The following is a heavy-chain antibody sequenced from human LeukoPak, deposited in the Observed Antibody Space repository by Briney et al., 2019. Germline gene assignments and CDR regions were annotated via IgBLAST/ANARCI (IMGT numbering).Heavy chain of an antibody. V-gene: IGHV4-34*01. D-gene: IGHD3-22*01. CDR3: ASFSRSEYSSGYLRQYYFDY. J-gene: IGHJ4*02. Sequence: SETLSLTCAVYGGSFSGYYWSWIRQPPGKGLEWIGEINHSGSTNYNPSLKSRVTISVDTSKNQFSLKLSSVTAAVTAVYYCASFSRSEYSSGYLRQYYFDYWGQGTLVTVSS. CDR2: INHSGST. CDR1: GGSFSGYY.